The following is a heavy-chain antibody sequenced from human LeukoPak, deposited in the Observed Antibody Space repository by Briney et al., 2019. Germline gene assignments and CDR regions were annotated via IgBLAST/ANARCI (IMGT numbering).Heavy chain of an antibody. J-gene: IGHJ4*02. CDR3: ARRGADTAMASGFDY. CDR2: IFYGGTT. V-gene: IGHV4-59*01. Sequence: SETLSLTCSVSGGSISSYYWSWIRQPPGKGLEWIGYIFYGGTTNYNPSLNGRVTISVDTAKNQFSLNVTSVTAADTAVYYCARRGADTAMASGFDYWGQGTLVTVSS. D-gene: IGHD5-18*01. CDR1: GGSISSYY.